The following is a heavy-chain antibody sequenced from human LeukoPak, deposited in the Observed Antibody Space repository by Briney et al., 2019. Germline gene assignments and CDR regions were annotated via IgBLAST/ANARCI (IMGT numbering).Heavy chain of an antibody. CDR1: GFTFDDYA. D-gene: IGHD3-10*01. CDR2: ISWNSGSI. CDR3: AKGLYWELLPPGLDY. J-gene: IGHJ4*02. V-gene: IGHV3-9*01. Sequence: GGSLRLSCAASGFTFDDYAMHWVRQAPGKGLEWVSGISWNSGSIGYADSVKGRFIISRDNAKNSLYLQMNSLRAEDTALYYCAKGLYWELLPPGLDYWGQGTLVTVSS.